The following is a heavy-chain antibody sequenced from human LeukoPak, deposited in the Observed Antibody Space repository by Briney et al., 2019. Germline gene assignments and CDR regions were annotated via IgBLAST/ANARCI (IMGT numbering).Heavy chain of an antibody. Sequence: PSETLSLTCTVSGGSISIYYWSWIRQPPGKGLEWMGYIYYSGSTNYNPSLKSRVTISVDTSKNQFSLKLSSVTAADTAVYYCARAPVVVTARYYFDYWGQGTLVTVSS. V-gene: IGHV4-59*01. CDR1: GGSISIYY. CDR3: ARAPVVVTARYYFDY. D-gene: IGHD2-21*02. J-gene: IGHJ4*02. CDR2: IYYSGST.